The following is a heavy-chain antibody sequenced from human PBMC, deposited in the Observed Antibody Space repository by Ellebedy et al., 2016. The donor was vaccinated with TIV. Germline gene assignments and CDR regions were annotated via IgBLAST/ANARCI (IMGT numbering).Heavy chain of an antibody. J-gene: IGHJ4*02. Sequence: GESLKISXAASGFTFSSYGMHWVRQAPGKGLEWVAVIWYDGSNKYYADSVKGRFTISRDNSKNTLYLQMNSLRAEGTAVYYCARDRDPYDSSGYFDYWGQGTLVTVSS. D-gene: IGHD3-22*01. V-gene: IGHV3-33*01. CDR2: IWYDGSNK. CDR3: ARDRDPYDSSGYFDY. CDR1: GFTFSSYG.